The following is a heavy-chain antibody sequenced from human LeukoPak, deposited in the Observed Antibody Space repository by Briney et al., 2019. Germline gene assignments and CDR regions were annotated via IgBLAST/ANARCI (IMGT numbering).Heavy chain of an antibody. Sequence: GGSLRLSCAASGFTFSSYSMNWVRQAPGKGLEWVSSISSSSSYIYYADSVKGRFTISRDNAKNSLYLQMNSLRAEDTAVYYCAKDRPRETYYYGSGSPVPFDYWGQGTLVTVSS. CDR3: AKDRPRETYYYGSGSPVPFDY. J-gene: IGHJ4*02. D-gene: IGHD3-10*01. CDR1: GFTFSSYS. V-gene: IGHV3-21*01. CDR2: ISSSSSYI.